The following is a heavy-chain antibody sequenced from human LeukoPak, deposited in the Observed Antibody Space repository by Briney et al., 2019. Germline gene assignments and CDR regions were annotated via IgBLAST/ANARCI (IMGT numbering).Heavy chain of an antibody. CDR1: GYTLTELS. J-gene: IGHJ5*02. D-gene: IGHD3-10*01. CDR2: FDPEDGET. Sequence: ASVKVSCKVSGYTLTELSMHWVRQAPGKGLEWMGGFDPEDGETIYAQKFQGRVTMTRDMSTSTVYMELSSLRSGDTAVYYCARTRDISMVRGALDPWGQGTLVTVSS. CDR3: ARTRDISMVRGALDP. V-gene: IGHV1-24*01.